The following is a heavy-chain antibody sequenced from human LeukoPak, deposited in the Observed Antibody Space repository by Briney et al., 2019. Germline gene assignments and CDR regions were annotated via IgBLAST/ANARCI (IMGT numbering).Heavy chain of an antibody. CDR2: ITNSGGST. Sequence: GGSLRLSCAASGFTFSTYAMNWVRQAPGKGLQWVSAITNSGGSTYYADSVKGRFIISRDNSKNTLYLQMNSLRTEDTAVYHCAKEFHYYKNSGVGGFDYWGQGTLVTVSS. CDR3: AKEFHYYKNSGVGGFDY. D-gene: IGHD3-22*01. CDR1: GFTFSTYA. V-gene: IGHV3-23*01. J-gene: IGHJ4*02.